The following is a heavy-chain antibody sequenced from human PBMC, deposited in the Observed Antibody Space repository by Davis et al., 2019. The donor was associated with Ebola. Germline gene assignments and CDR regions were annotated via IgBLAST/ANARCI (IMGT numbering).Heavy chain of an antibody. V-gene: IGHV3-30-3*01. CDR3: AKGQGSGHN. CDR1: GFTFSSYA. Sequence: PGGSLRLSCAASGFTFSSYAMHWVRQAPGKGLEWVAVISYDGSNKYYADSVKGRFTISRDNSKNTLYLQMNSLRAEDTAVYYCAKGQGSGHNWGQGTLVTVSS. J-gene: IGHJ4*02. D-gene: IGHD2-15*01. CDR2: ISYDGSNK.